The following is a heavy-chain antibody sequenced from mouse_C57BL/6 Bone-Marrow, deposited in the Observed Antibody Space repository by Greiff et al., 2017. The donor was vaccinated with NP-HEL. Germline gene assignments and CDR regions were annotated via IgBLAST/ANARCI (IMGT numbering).Heavy chain of an antibody. V-gene: IGHV1-64*01. CDR1: GYTFTSYW. J-gene: IGHJ1*03. Sequence: QVQLQQPGAELVKPGASVKLSCKASGYTFTSYWMHWVKQRPGQGLEWIGMIHPNSGSTNYNEKFKSKATLTVDKSSSTAYMQRSSLTSEDSAVYYCARSDPLYDYGSRSHWYFDVWGTGTTVTVSS. CDR3: ARSDPLYDYGSRSHWYFDV. CDR2: IHPNSGST. D-gene: IGHD1-1*01.